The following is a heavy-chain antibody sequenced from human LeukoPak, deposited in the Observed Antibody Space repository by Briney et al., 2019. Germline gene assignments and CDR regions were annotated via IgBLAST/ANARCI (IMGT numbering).Heavy chain of an antibody. CDR2: INHSGST. V-gene: IGHV4-34*01. CDR3: ARKEASTVVTFDY. CDR1: GGSFSGYY. D-gene: IGHD4-23*01. J-gene: IGHJ4*02. Sequence: SETLSLTCAVYGGSFSGYYWSWIRQPPGKGLEWIGEINHSGSTNYNPSLKSRVTISVDTSKNQCSLKLSSVTAADTAVYYCARKEASTVVTFDYWGQGTLVTVSS.